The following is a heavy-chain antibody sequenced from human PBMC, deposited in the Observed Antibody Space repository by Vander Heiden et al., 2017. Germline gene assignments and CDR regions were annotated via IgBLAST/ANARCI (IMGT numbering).Heavy chain of an antibody. V-gene: IGHV4-39*01. Sequence: QLQLQESGPGLVKPSETLSLTCTVSGGSISSSSYYWGWIRQPPGKGLEWIGSIYYSGSTYYNPSLKSRVTISVDTSKNQFSLKLSSVTAADTAVYYCARVRIQLWVHYFDYWGQGTLVTVSS. J-gene: IGHJ4*02. CDR1: GGSISSSSYY. D-gene: IGHD5-18*01. CDR3: ARVRIQLWVHYFDY. CDR2: IYYSGST.